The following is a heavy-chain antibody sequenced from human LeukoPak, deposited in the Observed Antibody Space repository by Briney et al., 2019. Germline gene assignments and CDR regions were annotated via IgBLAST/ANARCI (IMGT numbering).Heavy chain of an antibody. CDR1: GFTFSSYA. CDR2: ISGSGGST. CDR3: AKGPYYYGSGSYSDY. Sequence: GSLRLSCAASGFTFSSYAMSWVRQAPGKGLEWVSAISGSGGSTYYADSVKGRFTISRDNSKNTLYLQMNSLRAEDTAVYYCAKGPYYYGSGSYSDYWGQGTLVTVSS. J-gene: IGHJ4*02. D-gene: IGHD3-10*01. V-gene: IGHV3-23*01.